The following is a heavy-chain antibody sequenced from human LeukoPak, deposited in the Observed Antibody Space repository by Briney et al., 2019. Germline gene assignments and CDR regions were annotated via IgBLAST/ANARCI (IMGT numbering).Heavy chain of an antibody. CDR3: ARLGSSSVY. CDR1: GGSFSGYY. J-gene: IGHJ4*02. CDR2: INHSGST. V-gene: IGHV4-34*01. D-gene: IGHD6-6*01. Sequence: SETLSLTCAVYGGSFSGYYWSWIRQPPGKGLEWIGEINHSGSTNYNPSLKSRDTISVDTSKNQFSLKLSSVTAADTAVYYCARLGSSSVYWGQGTLVTVSS.